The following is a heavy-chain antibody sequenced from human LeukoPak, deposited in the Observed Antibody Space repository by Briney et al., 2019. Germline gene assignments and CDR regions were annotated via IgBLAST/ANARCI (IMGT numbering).Heavy chain of an antibody. J-gene: IGHJ4*02. D-gene: IGHD5-12*01. Sequence: PSETLSLTCAVYGGSFSGYYWSWIRQPPGKGLEWIGEINHSGSTNYNPSLKSRVTISVDTSKNQFSLKLSSVTAADTAVYYCARGNIVATPYYFDYWGQGTLATVSS. CDR3: ARGNIVATPYYFDY. V-gene: IGHV4-34*01. CDR2: INHSGST. CDR1: GGSFSGYY.